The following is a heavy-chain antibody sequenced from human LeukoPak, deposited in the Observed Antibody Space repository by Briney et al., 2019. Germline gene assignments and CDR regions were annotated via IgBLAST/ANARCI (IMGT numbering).Heavy chain of an antibody. Sequence: GSLRLSCAASGFTLSTSWMHWVRQAPGKGLVWVSRIDTDGSRTSYADSVKGRFIISRDNAKNTLYLQMNSLRAEDTAVYYCARSVMSYSYVDDYYYMDVWGKGTTVTVSS. V-gene: IGHV3-74*01. CDR2: IDTDGSRT. CDR1: GFTLSTSW. CDR3: ARSVMSYSYVDDYYYMDV. D-gene: IGHD5-18*01. J-gene: IGHJ6*03.